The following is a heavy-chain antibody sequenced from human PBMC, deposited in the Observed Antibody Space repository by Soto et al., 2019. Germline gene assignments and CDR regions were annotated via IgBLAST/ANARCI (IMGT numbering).Heavy chain of an antibody. CDR1: GFTFSSYG. CDR2: ISYDGSNK. D-gene: IGHD3-22*01. Sequence: GGSLRLSCAASGFTFSSYGMHWVRQAPGKGLEWVAVISYDGSNKYYADSVKGRFTISRDNSKNTLYLQMNSLRAEDTAVYYCAREYYEDAFDIWGQGTMVTVS. CDR3: AREYYEDAFDI. J-gene: IGHJ3*02. V-gene: IGHV3-30*03.